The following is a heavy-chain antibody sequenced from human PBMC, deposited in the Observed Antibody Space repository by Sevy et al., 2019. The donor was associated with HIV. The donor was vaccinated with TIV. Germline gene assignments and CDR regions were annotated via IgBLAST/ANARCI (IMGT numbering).Heavy chain of an antibody. CDR3: ARYAGATRRFEF. CDR2: IGTGGVST. V-gene: IGHV3-23*01. Sequence: GGSLRLSCAASGFIFSNYAMNWVRQAPGRGLEWVSTIGTGGVSTYYADSVKGRFTISRDNSKNTLYLPMNSLRAEDTAFYYCARYAGATRRFEFWGQGTLVTVSS. CDR1: GFIFSNYA. D-gene: IGHD3-16*01. J-gene: IGHJ4*02.